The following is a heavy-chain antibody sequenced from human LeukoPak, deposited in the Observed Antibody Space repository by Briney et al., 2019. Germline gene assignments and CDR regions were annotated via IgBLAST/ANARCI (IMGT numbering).Heavy chain of an antibody. CDR3: ARDHCSSTSCSIFDY. CDR2: INPNSGGT. V-gene: IGHV1-2*02. CDR1: GYTFTGYY. Sequence: ASVKVSCKASGYTFTGYYMHWVRQAPGQGLEWMGWINPNSGGTNYAQKFQGRVTMTGDTSISTAYMELSRLRSDDTAVYYCARDHCSSTSCSIFDYWGQGTLVTVSS. J-gene: IGHJ4*02. D-gene: IGHD2-2*01.